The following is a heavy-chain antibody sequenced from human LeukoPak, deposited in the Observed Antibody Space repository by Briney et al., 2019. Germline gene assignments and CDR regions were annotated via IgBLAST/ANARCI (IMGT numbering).Heavy chain of an antibody. CDR1: GFTFSSYS. Sequence: PGGSLRLSCTASGFTFSSYSMNWVRQAPGKGLEWALYISSSSSTIYYADSVKGRFTISRDNAKNSLYLQMNSLRAEDTAVYYCTRDEGDGYNPFDYWGQGTLVTVSS. D-gene: IGHD5-24*01. CDR2: ISSSSSTI. V-gene: IGHV3-48*01. J-gene: IGHJ4*02. CDR3: TRDEGDGYNPFDY.